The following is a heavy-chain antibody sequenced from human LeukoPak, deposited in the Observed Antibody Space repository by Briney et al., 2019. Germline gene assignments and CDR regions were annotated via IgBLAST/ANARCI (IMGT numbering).Heavy chain of an antibody. CDR2: IYYSGST. D-gene: IGHD1-26*01. V-gene: IGHV4-39*07. Sequence: SETLSLTCTVSGGSISSSSYYWGWIRQPPGKGLEWIGSIYYSGSTYYNPSLKSRVTISVDTSKNQFSLKLSSVTAADTAVYYCARTPRGGSYLEFGYFDYWGQGTLVTVSS. CDR1: GGSISSSSYY. J-gene: IGHJ4*02. CDR3: ARTPRGGSYLEFGYFDY.